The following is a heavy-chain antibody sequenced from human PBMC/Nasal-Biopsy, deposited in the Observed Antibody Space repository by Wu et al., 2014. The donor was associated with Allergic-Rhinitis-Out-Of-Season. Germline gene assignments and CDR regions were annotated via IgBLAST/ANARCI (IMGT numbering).Heavy chain of an antibody. CDR2: TYYRSKWFT. CDR1: GDSVSSNSAA. Sequence: AISGDSVSSNSAAWNWIRQSPSRGLEWLGRTYYRSKWFTAYALSVKSRITISADTSKNQLSLHLSSVIPEDSAVYYCARTTVPDAGPYFFHYHGMDVWGQGTTVTVSS. D-gene: IGHD2-2*01. CDR3: ARTTVPDAGPYFFHYHGMDV. J-gene: IGHJ6*02. V-gene: IGHV6-1*01.